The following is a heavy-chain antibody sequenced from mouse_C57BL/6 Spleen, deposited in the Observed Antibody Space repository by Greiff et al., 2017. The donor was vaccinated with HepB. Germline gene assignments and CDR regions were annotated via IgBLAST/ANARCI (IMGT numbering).Heavy chain of an antibody. CDR1: GFTFSNYW. V-gene: IGHV6-3*01. D-gene: IGHD1-1*02. J-gene: IGHJ1*03. Sequence: EVHLVESGGGLVQPGGSMKLSCVASGFTFSNYWMNWVRQSPEKGLEWVAQIRLKSDNYATHYAESVKGRFTISRDDSKSSVYLQMNNLRAEDTGIYYCTGGSYEYFDVWGTGTTVTVSS. CDR2: IRLKSDNYAT. CDR3: TGGSYEYFDV.